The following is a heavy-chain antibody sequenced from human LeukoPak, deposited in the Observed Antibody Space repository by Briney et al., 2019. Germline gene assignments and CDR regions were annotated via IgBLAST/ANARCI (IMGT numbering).Heavy chain of an antibody. V-gene: IGHV1-69*04. D-gene: IGHD3-9*01. CDR3: ARDWGYYDILTGYYSGYYYFDY. CDR2: IIPILGIA. CDR1: GGTFSSYA. J-gene: IGHJ4*02. Sequence: SVKVSCKASGGTFSSYAISWVRQAPGQGLEWMGRIIPILGIANYAQKFQGRVTITADKSTSTAYMELSSLRSEDTAVYHCARDWGYYDILTGYYSGYYYFDYWGQGTLVTVSS.